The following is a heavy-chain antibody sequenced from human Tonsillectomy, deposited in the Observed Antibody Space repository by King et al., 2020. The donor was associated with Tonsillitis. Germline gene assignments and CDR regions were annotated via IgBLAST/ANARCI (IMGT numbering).Heavy chain of an antibody. CDR3: ARSTIVVVPAALLDY. CDR2: ISRIGGST. Sequence: VQLVESGEGLVQPGGSLRLSCAASGFTLSSYAMHWVGKAPGKELEYVSAISRIGGSTYYEDSVKGRFTISRDNSKNTLYLQMGSLRAEAMAVYYCARSTIVVVPAALLDYWGQGALVTVSS. V-gene: IGHV3-64*02. D-gene: IGHD2-2*01. J-gene: IGHJ4*02. CDR1: GFTLSSYA.